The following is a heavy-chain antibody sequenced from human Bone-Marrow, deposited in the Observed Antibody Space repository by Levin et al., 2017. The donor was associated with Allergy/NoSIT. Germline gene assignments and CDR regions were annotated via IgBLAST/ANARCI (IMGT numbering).Heavy chain of an antibody. J-gene: IGHJ4*02. CDR1: GFIFSDYD. Sequence: GESLKISCVASGFIFSDYDMRWVRQAPGRELEWISTINNRGGSTYYADSVRGRFTISRDNSKNLLYLQLDSLRAEDTAVYFCAKDLSIHFDSSGYCDHWGQGTLVTVSS. V-gene: IGHV3-23*01. CDR3: AKDLSIHFDSSGYCDH. CDR2: INNRGGST. D-gene: IGHD3-22*01.